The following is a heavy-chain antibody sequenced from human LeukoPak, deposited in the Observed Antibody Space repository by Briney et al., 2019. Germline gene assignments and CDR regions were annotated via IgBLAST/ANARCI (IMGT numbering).Heavy chain of an antibody. D-gene: IGHD1-14*01. CDR3: VVVVEPPDSDGFDV. CDR2: INADGSTT. J-gene: IGHJ3*01. Sequence: QSGGSLRLSCAASGFTFGNSWVHWVRQAPGKGLVWVSLINADGSTTTYADSVKGRFTTSRDNARNTVSLQMNSLTIEDTAVYYCVVVVEPPDSDGFDVWGQGTMITVSS. CDR1: GFTFGNSW. V-gene: IGHV3-74*01.